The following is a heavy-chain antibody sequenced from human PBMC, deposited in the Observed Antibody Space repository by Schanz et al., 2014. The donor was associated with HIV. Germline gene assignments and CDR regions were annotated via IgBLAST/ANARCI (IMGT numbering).Heavy chain of an antibody. Sequence: QVQLVQSGAEVKKPGASVKVSCKASGYTFSIYAISWVRQAPGQGLEWMGGIIPIFGTSNYAQKFQARVTITADESTSTAYMELSSLRFEDTAIYYCARGRYSGSYYNYWGQGTLVTVSS. CDR2: IIPIFGTS. V-gene: IGHV1-69*01. CDR1: GYTFSIYA. J-gene: IGHJ4*02. CDR3: ARGRYSGSYYNY. D-gene: IGHD1-26*01.